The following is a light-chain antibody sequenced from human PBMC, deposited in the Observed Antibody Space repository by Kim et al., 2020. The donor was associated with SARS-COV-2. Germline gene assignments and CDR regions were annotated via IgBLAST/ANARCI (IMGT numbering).Light chain of an antibody. CDR2: GAS. CDR1: QGISIN. CDR3: QQYNNWPPVT. J-gene: IGKJ2*01. V-gene: IGKV3-15*01. Sequence: EIVMTQSPDTLSVSPGERVTLSCRASQGISINLAWYQQRPGQAPRLLIFGASSRATGIPARFSGSGSGTEFTLTISSLQSEDVALYYCQQYNNWPPVTFGQGTKLEI.